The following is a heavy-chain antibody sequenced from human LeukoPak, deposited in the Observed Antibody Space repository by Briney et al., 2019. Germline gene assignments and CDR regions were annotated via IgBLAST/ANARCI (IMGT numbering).Heavy chain of an antibody. Sequence: ASVKVSCKASGYTFTSYYMHWVRQAPGQGLEWMGIINPSGGSTSYAQKFQGRVTMTRDTSTSTVYMELSSLRAEDTAVHYCSRAKLWHPGDYWGQGALVTVSS. CDR1: GYTFTSYY. CDR3: SRAKLWHPGDY. V-gene: IGHV1-46*01. J-gene: IGHJ4*02. CDR2: INPSGGST. D-gene: IGHD5-18*01.